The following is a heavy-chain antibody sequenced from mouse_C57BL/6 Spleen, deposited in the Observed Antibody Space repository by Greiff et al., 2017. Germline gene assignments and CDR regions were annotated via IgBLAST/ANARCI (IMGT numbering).Heavy chain of an antibody. CDR2: INPSTGGT. CDR1: GYSFTGYY. CDR3: ARDDGGAWFAY. D-gene: IGHD2-12*01. J-gene: IGHJ3*01. V-gene: IGHV1-42*01. Sequence: VQLQQSGPELVKPGASVKISCKASGYSFTGYYMNWVKQSPEKSLEWIGEINPSTGGTTYNQKFKAKATLTVDKSSSTSYMQLKSLTSEDSAVYYCARDDGGAWFAYWGQGTLVTVSA.